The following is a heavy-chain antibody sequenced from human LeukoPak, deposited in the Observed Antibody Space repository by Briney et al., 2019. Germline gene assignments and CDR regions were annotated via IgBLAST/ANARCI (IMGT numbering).Heavy chain of an antibody. CDR3: ARDRVISGSYRTRSFDY. V-gene: IGHV3-30-3*01. J-gene: IGHJ4*02. CDR2: ISYDGSNK. CDR1: GFTFSSYA. Sequence: GGSLRLSSAASGFTFSSYAMHWVRQAPGKGLEWVAVISYDGSNKYYADSVKGRFTISRDNSKNTLYLQMNSLRAEDTAVYYCARDRVISGSYRTRSFDYWGQGTLVTVSS. D-gene: IGHD1-26*01.